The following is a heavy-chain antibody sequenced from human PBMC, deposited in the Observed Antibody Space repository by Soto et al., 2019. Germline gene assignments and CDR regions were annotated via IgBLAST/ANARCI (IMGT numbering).Heavy chain of an antibody. V-gene: IGHV4-59*01. Sequence: SETLSLTCPVSGGSMSFYYWSWIRQPPGKGLEWIGYIYYSGSTNYNPSLKSRVTISVDTSKDQFSLKLSSLTAADTAVYYCARITEKRGFFDYWGQGILVTVSS. CDR3: ARITEKRGFFDY. CDR2: IYYSGST. CDR1: GGSMSFYY. J-gene: IGHJ4*02.